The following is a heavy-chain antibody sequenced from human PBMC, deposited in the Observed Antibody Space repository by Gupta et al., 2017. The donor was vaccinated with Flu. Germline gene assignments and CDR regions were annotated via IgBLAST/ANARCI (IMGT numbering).Heavy chain of an antibody. D-gene: IGHD4-23*01. CDR1: GFTFSNYA. CDR3: ARGSYGGNSDFDY. J-gene: IGHJ4*02. Sequence: QVQLEESGGGVVQPGRSLRLSCEASGFTFSNYAMHWVRQVPGKGLEWVAVIWYDGSNTYYLESVKSRFTISKDNSKNTLYLQMDSLRAEDTALYYCARGSYGGNSDFDYWGQGTLVTVSS. CDR2: IWYDGSNT. V-gene: IGHV3-33*01.